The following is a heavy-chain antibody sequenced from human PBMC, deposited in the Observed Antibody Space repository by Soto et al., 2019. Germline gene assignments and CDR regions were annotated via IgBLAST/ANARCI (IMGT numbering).Heavy chain of an antibody. D-gene: IGHD3-22*01. CDR1: GFTFSSYA. Sequence: HPGGSLRLSCAASGFTFSSYAMHWVRQAPGKGLEWVAVISYDGSNKYYADSVKGRFTISRDNSKNTLYLQMNSLRAEDTAVYYCARDRPITYYYYSSGPDYWGQGTLVTVSS. CDR2: ISYDGSNK. CDR3: ARDRPITYYYYSSGPDY. V-gene: IGHV3-30-3*01. J-gene: IGHJ4*02.